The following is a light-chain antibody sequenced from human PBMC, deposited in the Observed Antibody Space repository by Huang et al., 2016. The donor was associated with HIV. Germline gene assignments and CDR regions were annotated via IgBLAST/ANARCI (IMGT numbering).Light chain of an antibody. V-gene: IGKV1-9*01. CDR1: QAISVY. Sequence: IQLTQSPSSLSASVGDRVTITCRASQAISVYLAWYQQQPGKAPQLLIYAASTLQSGVPSRFSGSGSGTDFTLTISSLQPEDFATYYCQQLNFYPRTFGQGTKVEVK. CDR2: AAS. CDR3: QQLNFYPRT. J-gene: IGKJ1*01.